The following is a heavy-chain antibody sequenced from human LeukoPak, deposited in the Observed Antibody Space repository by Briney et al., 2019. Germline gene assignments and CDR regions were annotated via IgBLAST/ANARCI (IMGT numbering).Heavy chain of an antibody. CDR2: IYSGGDT. V-gene: IGHV3-66*02. CDR1: GFTVSSNY. Sequence: PGGSLRLSCAASGFTVSSNYMSWVRQAPGKGLEWVSLIYSGGDTYYADSVKGRFTISRDNSKNTLYLHMNNLRADDTAVYYCATRYCSGTSCYRGAFDVWGQGTMVTVSS. D-gene: IGHD2-2*02. J-gene: IGHJ3*01. CDR3: ATRYCSGTSCYRGAFDV.